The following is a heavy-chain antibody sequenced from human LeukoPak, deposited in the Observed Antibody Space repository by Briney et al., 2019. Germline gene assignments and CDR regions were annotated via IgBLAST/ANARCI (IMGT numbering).Heavy chain of an antibody. CDR3: ARDPDYYGSGSHLVY. D-gene: IGHD3-10*01. CDR2: MSPNSGNT. J-gene: IGHJ4*02. Sequence: ASVKVSCKASGYTFTSYDINWVRRATGQGLEWTGWMSPNSGNTGYAQKFQGRVTMTRNTSISTAYMELSSLRSEDTAVYYCARDPDYYGSGSHLVYWGQGTLVTVSS. CDR1: GYTFTSYD. V-gene: IGHV1-8*01.